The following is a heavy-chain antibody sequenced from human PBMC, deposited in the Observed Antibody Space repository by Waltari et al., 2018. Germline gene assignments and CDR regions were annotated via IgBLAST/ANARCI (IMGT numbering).Heavy chain of an antibody. V-gene: IGHV1-69*13. CDR3: ATEPYSSSYYFDY. Sequence: VQLVQSGAEVKKPGSSVKVSCKASGGTFSSYAISWVRQAPGQGLEWMGSIIPIFGTANYAQKFQVRVTITADESTSTAYMELNSLRAEDTAVYYCATEPYSSSYYFDYWGQGTLVTVSS. CDR2: IIPIFGTA. D-gene: IGHD6-6*01. J-gene: IGHJ4*02. CDR1: GGTFSSYA.